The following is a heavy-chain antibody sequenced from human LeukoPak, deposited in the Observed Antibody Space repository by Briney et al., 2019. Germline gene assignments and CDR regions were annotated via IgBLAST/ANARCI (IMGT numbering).Heavy chain of an antibody. J-gene: IGHJ6*04. D-gene: IGHD3-10*01. Sequence: SETLSLTCAVYGGSFSGYYWSWIRQPPGKGLEWIGEINHSGSTNYNPSLKSRVTISVDTSKNQFSLKLSSVTVADTAVYYCAREKVRGSGSPPLYYYYGMDVWGKGTTVTVSS. CDR1: GGSFSGYY. CDR3: AREKVRGSGSPPLYYYYGMDV. CDR2: INHSGST. V-gene: IGHV4-34*01.